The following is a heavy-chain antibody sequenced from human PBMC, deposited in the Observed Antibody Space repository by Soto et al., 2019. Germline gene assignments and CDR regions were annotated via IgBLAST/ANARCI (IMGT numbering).Heavy chain of an antibody. Sequence: TGRSLRLPCAASGCTFSSYGIHWVRQAPGKGLEWVAVIWYDGSNKYYADSVKGRFTISRDNSKNTLYLQMNSLRAEDTAVYYCVRDQLEPGVLRYFDWTYNWFDPWGQGTLVTVSS. J-gene: IGHJ5*02. CDR3: VRDQLEPGVLRYFDWTYNWFDP. CDR1: GCTFSSYG. D-gene: IGHD3-9*01. CDR2: IWYDGSNK. V-gene: IGHV3-33*01.